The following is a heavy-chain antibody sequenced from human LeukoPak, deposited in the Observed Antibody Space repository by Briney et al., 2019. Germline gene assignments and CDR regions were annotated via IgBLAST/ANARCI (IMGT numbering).Heavy chain of an antibody. V-gene: IGHV4-4*02. D-gene: IGHD3-22*01. CDR3: ARVVIPRYYYYYYYMDV. CDR1: GGSISSSNW. Sequence: SGTLSLTCAVSGGSISSSNWWSWVRQPPGKGLEWIGEIYHSGSTNYNPSLKSRVTISVDTSKNQFSLKLSSVTAADTAVYYCARVVIPRYYYYYYYMDVWGKGTTVTVSS. J-gene: IGHJ6*03. CDR2: IYHSGST.